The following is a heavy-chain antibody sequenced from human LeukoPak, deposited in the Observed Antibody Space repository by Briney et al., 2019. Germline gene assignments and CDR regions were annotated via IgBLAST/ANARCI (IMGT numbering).Heavy chain of an antibody. V-gene: IGHV4-39*07. J-gene: IGHJ6*03. CDR3: ARLTGTYYYYYMDV. CDR2: AHYSGST. Sequence: PSETLSLTCTVSGGSISSSCCSWGWIRQPPGKGLEWIGSAHYSGSTYYNPSLKSRVTISVDTSKNQFSLKLSSVTAADTAVYYCARLTGTYYYYYMDVWGKGTTVAVSS. CDR1: GGSISSSCCS. D-gene: IGHD1-7*01.